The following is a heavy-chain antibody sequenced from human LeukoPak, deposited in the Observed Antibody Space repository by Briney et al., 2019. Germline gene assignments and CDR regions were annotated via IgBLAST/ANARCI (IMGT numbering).Heavy chain of an antibody. CDR3: TTLGAFDY. J-gene: IGHJ4*02. D-gene: IGHD3-16*01. CDR2: IKSKTFGGTT. V-gene: IGHV3-15*01. CDR1: GFTFSSYG. Sequence: PGGSLRLSCAASGFTFSSYGMSWVRQAPGKGLEWVGRIKSKTFGGTTDYAAPVKGRFTISRDDSKNTLYLHMNTLKTEDTAIYYCTTLGAFDYWGQGTLVTVSS.